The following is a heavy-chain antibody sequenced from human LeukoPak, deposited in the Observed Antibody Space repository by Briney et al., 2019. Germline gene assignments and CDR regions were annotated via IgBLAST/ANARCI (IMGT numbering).Heavy chain of an antibody. J-gene: IGHJ6*02. V-gene: IGHV3-30*18. CDR3: AKGLQTNYYYYHAMDV. D-gene: IGHD4-11*01. CDR1: GFTFSSYG. Sequence: GGSLRLSCAASGFTFSSYGMHWARQAPGKGLEWLAVISYDGTNKDYADSVKGRFTISRDNSKNTLYLQVNSLRAEDTAVYYCAKGLQTNYYYYHAMDVWGQGTTVTVSS. CDR2: ISYDGTNK.